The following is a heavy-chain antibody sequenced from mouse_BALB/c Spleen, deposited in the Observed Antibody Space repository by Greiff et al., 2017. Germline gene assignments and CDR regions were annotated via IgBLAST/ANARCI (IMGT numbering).Heavy chain of an antibody. V-gene: IGHV5-12-2*01. CDR1: GFTFSSYT. J-gene: IGHJ4*01. CDR3: ARHDYYYAMDY. D-gene: IGHD2-4*01. Sequence: DVKLVESGGGLVQPGGSLKLSCAASGFTFSSYTMSWVRQTPEKRLEWVAYISNGGGSTYYPDTVKGRFTISRDNAKNTLYLQMSSLKSEDTAMYYCARHDYYYAMDYWGQGTSVTVSS. CDR2: ISNGGGST.